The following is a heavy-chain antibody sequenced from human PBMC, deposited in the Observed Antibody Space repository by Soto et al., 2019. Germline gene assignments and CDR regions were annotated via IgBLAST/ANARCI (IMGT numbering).Heavy chain of an antibody. CDR1: GGSFSGYY. V-gene: IGHV4-34*01. CDR2: INHSGST. J-gene: IGHJ4*02. CDR3: ARGYRYDILTGYYRRDSYYFDY. Sequence: SETLSLTCAVYGGSFSGYYWSWIRQPPGKGLEWIGEINHSGSTNYNPSLKSRVTISVDTSKNQFSLKLSSVTAADTAVYYCARGYRYDILTGYYRRDSYYFDYWGQGTLVTVSS. D-gene: IGHD3-9*01.